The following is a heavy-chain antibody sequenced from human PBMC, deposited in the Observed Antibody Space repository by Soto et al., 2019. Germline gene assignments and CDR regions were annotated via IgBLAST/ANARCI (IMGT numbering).Heavy chain of an antibody. D-gene: IGHD6-13*01. CDR2: IDTSGHST. J-gene: IGHJ4*02. CDR1: GFVFTNFW. CDR3: AKDSWYFDL. V-gene: IGHV3-74*01. Sequence: LILSCEASGFVFTNFWMHWVRHVPLKGLGWVARIDTSGHSTNYAATVKGRFTISRDNAKNTVSLQMNSLRVEETGVYYCAKDSWYFDLWSQGSQVPVSS.